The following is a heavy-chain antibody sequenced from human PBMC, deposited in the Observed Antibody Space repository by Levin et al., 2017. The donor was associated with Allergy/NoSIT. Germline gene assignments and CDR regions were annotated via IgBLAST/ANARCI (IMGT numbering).Heavy chain of an antibody. Sequence: GGSLRLSCAASGFTFSSYAMSWVRQAPGKGLEWVSAISGSGGSTYYADSVKGRFTISRDNSKNTLYLQMNSLRAEDTAVYYCAKAEVTMVRGVISPDIDYFDYWGQGTLVTVSS. V-gene: IGHV3-23*01. CDR1: GFTFSSYA. CDR3: AKAEVTMVRGVISPDIDYFDY. J-gene: IGHJ4*02. CDR2: ISGSGGST. D-gene: IGHD3-10*01.